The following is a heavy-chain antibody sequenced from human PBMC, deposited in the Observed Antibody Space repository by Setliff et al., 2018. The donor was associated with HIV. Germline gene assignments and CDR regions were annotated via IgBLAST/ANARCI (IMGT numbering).Heavy chain of an antibody. V-gene: IGHV4-61*02. CDR2: VSTSGST. D-gene: IGHD2-15*01. CDR1: GGSISSGSYY. J-gene: IGHJ5*02. Sequence: SETLSLTCTVSGGSISSGSYYWSWIRQPAGKGLEWIGRVSTSGSTKYNPSLKSRVTMSLDTSKNEFSLKLSSVTAADTAVYYCARGQYCGGGSCYSPSYNWFDPWGQGTLVTVSS. CDR3: ARGQYCGGGSCYSPSYNWFDP.